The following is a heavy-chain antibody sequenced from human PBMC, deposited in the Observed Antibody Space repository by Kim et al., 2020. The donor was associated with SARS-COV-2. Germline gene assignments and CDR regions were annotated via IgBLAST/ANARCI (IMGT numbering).Heavy chain of an antibody. CDR3: AKDMVEAYSKFDYYYYMDV. V-gene: IGHV3-9*01. Sequence: KGRFTISRDHAKNSLYLQMNSLGAEDTALYYCAKDMVEAYSKFDYYYYMDVWGKGTTVTVSS. D-gene: IGHD4-4*01. J-gene: IGHJ6*03.